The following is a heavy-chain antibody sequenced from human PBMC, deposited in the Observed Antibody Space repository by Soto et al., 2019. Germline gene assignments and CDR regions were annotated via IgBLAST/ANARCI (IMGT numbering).Heavy chain of an antibody. CDR3: ARGVRRYCTNGVCYRGYHYYMDV. V-gene: IGHV4-34*01. CDR2: INHSGST. D-gene: IGHD2-8*01. J-gene: IGHJ6*03. Sequence: SETLSLTCAVYGGSFSGYYWSWIRQPPGKGLEWIGEINHSGSTNYNPSLKSRVTMSVDTSKNQFSLKLSSVTAADTAVYYCARGVRRYCTNGVCYRGYHYYMDVWGKGSTVTVSS. CDR1: GGSFSGYY.